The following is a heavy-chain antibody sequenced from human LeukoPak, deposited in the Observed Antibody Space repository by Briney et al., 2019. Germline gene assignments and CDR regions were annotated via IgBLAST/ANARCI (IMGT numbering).Heavy chain of an antibody. V-gene: IGHV3-7*01. J-gene: IGHJ4*02. CDR1: GFTFSSYW. CDR3: ARRGSYLDY. D-gene: IGHD1-26*01. CDR2: IKEDGSEK. Sequence: GGSLRLSCAASGFTFSSYWMNWVRQAPGKGLEWVTTIKEDGSEKYYVDSVKGRFTISRDNAKNSLYLQLNSMRAEDTAVYYCARRGSYLDYWGQGTLVTVSS.